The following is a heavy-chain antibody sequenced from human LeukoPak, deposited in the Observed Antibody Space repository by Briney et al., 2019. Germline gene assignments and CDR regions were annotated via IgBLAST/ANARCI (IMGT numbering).Heavy chain of an antibody. J-gene: IGHJ6*03. Sequence: GGSLRLSCAASGFTFSDYLMTWVRQAPGKGLEWVADIKADGSEKYYADSVRGRFTIIRDNAKNSLYLQMNSLRVEDTAVYYCARVKQQLVRLLGRDTTYYYYYYMDVWGKGTTVTVSS. V-gene: IGHV3-7*01. CDR2: IKADGSEK. D-gene: IGHD6-13*01. CDR3: ARVKQQLVRLLGRDTTYYYYYYMDV. CDR1: GFTFSDYL.